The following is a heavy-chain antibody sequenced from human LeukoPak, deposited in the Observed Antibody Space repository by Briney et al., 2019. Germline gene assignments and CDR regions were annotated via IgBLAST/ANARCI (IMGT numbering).Heavy chain of an antibody. Sequence: SQTLSFTCTVSGGSISSGDYYWSWIRQPPGKGLEWIGYIYYSGSTYYNPSLKSRVTISVDTSKNQFSLKLSSVTAADTAVYYCARAGDFWSGYYSLIDYWGQGTLVTVSS. CDR1: GGSISSGDYY. CDR3: ARAGDFWSGYYSLIDY. D-gene: IGHD3-3*01. J-gene: IGHJ4*02. V-gene: IGHV4-30-4*08. CDR2: IYYSGST.